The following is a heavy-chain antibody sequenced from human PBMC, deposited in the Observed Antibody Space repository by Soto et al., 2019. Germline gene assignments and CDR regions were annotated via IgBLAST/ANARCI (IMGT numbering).Heavy chain of an antibody. V-gene: IGHV4-34*01. CDR2: INHSGST. CDR1: GGSFSGYY. D-gene: IGHD3-10*01. J-gene: IGHJ4*02. CDR3: ARAGRMYYYATSTTALRY. Sequence: KTSETLSLTCAVYGGSFSGYYWSWIRQPPGKGLEWIGEINHSGSTNYNPSLKSRVTISVDTSKNQFSLKLSSVTAADTAVYYCARAGRMYYYATSTTALRYWGQGTLVTVSS.